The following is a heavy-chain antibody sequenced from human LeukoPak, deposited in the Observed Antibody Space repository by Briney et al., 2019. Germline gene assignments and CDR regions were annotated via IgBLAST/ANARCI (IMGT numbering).Heavy chain of an antibody. CDR3: ARGYYDSSGYFSVYYFDY. CDR2: ISSSSTI. Sequence: GGSLRLSCAASGFTFSSYSMNWVRQAPGKGLEWVSYISSSSTIYYADSVKGRFTISRDNAKNSLYLQMNSLRAEDTAVYYCARGYYDSSGYFSVYYFDYWGQGTLVTVSS. D-gene: IGHD3-22*01. V-gene: IGHV3-48*01. J-gene: IGHJ4*02. CDR1: GFTFSSYS.